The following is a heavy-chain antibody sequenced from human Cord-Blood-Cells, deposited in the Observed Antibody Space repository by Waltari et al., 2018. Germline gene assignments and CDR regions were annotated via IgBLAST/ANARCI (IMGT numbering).Heavy chain of an antibody. J-gene: IGHJ4*02. Sequence: QVQLQQWGAGLLKPSETLSLTCTVYGGSFGGYYWRWIRQPPGKGLEWIGEINHRGSTNYNPYLKSRVTISVETSKNQFSLKLSSVTAAETDVYYCARGRDYYDSSGYYTFDYWGQGTLVTVSS. CDR3: ARGRDYYDSSGYYTFDY. D-gene: IGHD3-22*01. CDR1: GGSFGGYY. V-gene: IGHV4-34*01. CDR2: INHRGST.